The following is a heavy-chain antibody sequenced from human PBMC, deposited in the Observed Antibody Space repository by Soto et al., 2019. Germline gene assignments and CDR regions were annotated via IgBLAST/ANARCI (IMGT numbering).Heavy chain of an antibody. V-gene: IGHV3-23*01. D-gene: IGHD6-19*01. CDR2: ISGSGGST. CDR1: GFTFSSYA. Sequence: GGSLRLSCAASGFTFSSYAMSWVRQAPGKGLEWVSAISGSGGSTYYADSVKGRFTISRDNSKNTLYLQMNSLRAEDTAVYYCAKAGSIAVARNYYYYGMDVWGQGTTVTVSS. CDR3: AKAGSIAVARNYYYYGMDV. J-gene: IGHJ6*02.